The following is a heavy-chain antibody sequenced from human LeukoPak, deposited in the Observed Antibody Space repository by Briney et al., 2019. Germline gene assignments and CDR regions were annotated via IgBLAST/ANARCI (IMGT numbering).Heavy chain of an antibody. Sequence: GGSLRLSGAASGFTFSSYSMNWVRQAPGKGLEWVSSISSSSSYIYYADSVKGRFTISRDNAKNSLYLQMNSLRAEDTAVYYCARGLRDYYGSVPLRDGAFDIWGQGTMVTVSS. J-gene: IGHJ3*02. CDR3: ARGLRDYYGSVPLRDGAFDI. D-gene: IGHD3-10*01. CDR2: ISSSSSYI. CDR1: GFTFSSYS. V-gene: IGHV3-21*01.